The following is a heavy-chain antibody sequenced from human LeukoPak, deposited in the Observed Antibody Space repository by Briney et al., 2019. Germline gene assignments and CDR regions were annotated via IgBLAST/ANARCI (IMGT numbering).Heavy chain of an antibody. CDR2: VYYSGAT. D-gene: IGHD6-13*01. CDR1: GDSINSGYYY. Sequence: SETLSLTCTVSGDSINSGYYYWGWIRQPPGKGLEWIGKVYYSGATYYSPSLKSRITISLYTSKKQFSLTLSSVTAADTAVYYCARKRRGNTWSPFVFWGERILGTVSS. V-gene: IGHV4-39*07. CDR3: ARKRRGNTWSPFVF. J-gene: IGHJ4*02.